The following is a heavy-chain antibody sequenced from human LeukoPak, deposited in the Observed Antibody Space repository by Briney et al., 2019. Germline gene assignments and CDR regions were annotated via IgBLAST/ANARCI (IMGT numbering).Heavy chain of an antibody. Sequence: PGRSLRLSCAAPRFTFDDYSMHWVRQAPGQGLEWVSGISWNSGSIGYADSVTGRFTISRDNTKNSLYLQMNSLRAEDMALYYCAKAQGSSWPYYFDYWGQGTLVTVSS. J-gene: IGHJ4*02. CDR3: AKAQGSSWPYYFDY. CDR1: RFTFDDYS. CDR2: ISWNSGSI. V-gene: IGHV3-9*03. D-gene: IGHD6-13*01.